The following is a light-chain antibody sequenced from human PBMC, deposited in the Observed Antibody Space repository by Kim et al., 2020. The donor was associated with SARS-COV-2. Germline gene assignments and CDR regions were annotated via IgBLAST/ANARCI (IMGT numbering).Light chain of an antibody. V-gene: IGKV1-39*01. CDR3: QQSYSTPLT. CDR2: AAS. Sequence: SVGDRVTITCRESQSISSYLNWYQQKPGKAPKLLIYAASSLQSGVPSRFSGSGSGTDFTLTISSLQPEDFATYYCQQSYSTPLTFGGGTKVDIK. CDR1: QSISSY. J-gene: IGKJ4*01.